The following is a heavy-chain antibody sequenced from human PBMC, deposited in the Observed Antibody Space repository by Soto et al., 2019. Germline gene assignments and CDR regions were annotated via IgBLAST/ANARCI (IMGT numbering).Heavy chain of an antibody. D-gene: IGHD6-19*01. V-gene: IGHV1-46*01. CDR1: GYTFTSYD. Sequence: ASVKVSCKASGYTFTSYDIHWVRQGPGQGLEWMGIINPSGGSTSYAQKFQGRVTMTRDTSTSTVYMELSSLRSEDTAVYYCARAKGIAVAGTPGGMDVWGQGTTVTVSS. J-gene: IGHJ6*02. CDR2: INPSGGST. CDR3: ARAKGIAVAGTPGGMDV.